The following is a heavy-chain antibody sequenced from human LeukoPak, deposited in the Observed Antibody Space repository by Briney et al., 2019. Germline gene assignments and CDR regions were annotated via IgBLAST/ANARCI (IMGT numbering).Heavy chain of an antibody. Sequence: GGSLRLSWAASGFTFSRYWMSGFRQAPGKGLEWVANKKEEGSENYNVDSVKGRLTISRDNAKNSLSLQIKSLRAEDTAVYYCARQKAVVVVAATPDEDYGDYVDYYYYMDVWGKGTTVTVSS. CDR2: KKEEGSEN. J-gene: IGHJ6*03. CDR1: GFTFSRYW. V-gene: IGHV3-7*01. CDR3: ARQKAVVVVAATPDEDYGDYVDYYYYMDV. D-gene: IGHD2-15*01.